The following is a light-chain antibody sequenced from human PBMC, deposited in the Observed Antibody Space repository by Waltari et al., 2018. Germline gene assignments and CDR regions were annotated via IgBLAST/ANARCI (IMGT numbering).Light chain of an antibody. J-gene: IGLJ2*01. CDR2: DDR. CDR1: NIGTKS. Sequence: SYVLTQTPSVSVAPRKTARITCGGDNIGTKSVHWYQQKPGQAPVLVIYDDRDRASGIPERISGSNSGNTATLTISRVEAGDEADYYCQVWDSISDPVIFGGGTKLTVL. V-gene: IGLV3-21*04. CDR3: QVWDSISDPVI.